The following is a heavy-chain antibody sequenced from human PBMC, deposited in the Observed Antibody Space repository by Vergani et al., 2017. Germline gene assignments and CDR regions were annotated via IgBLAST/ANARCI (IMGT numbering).Heavy chain of an antibody. CDR3: ARALHYEILTGYPNYYYYYGMDV. CDR1: GGSISSGDYY. J-gene: IGHJ6*02. CDR2: IYYSGST. Sequence: QVQLQESGPGLVKPSQTLSLTCTVSGGSISSGDYYWSWIRQPPGKGLEWIGYIYYSGSTYYNPSLKSRVTISVDTSKNQFSLKLSSVTAADTAVYYCARALHYEILTGYPNYYYYYGMDVWGQGTTVTVSS. V-gene: IGHV4-30-4*08. D-gene: IGHD3-9*01.